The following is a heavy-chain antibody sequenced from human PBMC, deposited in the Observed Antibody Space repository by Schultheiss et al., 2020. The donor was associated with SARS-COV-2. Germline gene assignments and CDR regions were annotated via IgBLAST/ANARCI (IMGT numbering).Heavy chain of an antibody. CDR3: ARAEVYSGYDCNFDY. Sequence: GGSLRLSCAASGFTFSSYGMHWVRQAPGKGLEWVAVIWYDGSNKYYADSVKGRFTISRDNAKNSLYLQMNSLTAEDTAVYYCARAEVYSGYDCNFDYWGQGTLVTVSS. CDR2: IWYDGSNK. CDR1: GFTFSSYG. D-gene: IGHD5-12*01. V-gene: IGHV3-33*01. J-gene: IGHJ4*02.